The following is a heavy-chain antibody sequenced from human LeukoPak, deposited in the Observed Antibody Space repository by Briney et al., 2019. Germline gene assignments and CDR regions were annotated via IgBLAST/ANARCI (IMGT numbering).Heavy chain of an antibody. CDR1: GFTFSSYS. CDR2: ISSSSSYI. V-gene: IGHV3-21*01. J-gene: IGHJ4*02. CDR3: ARSARRMTIFGVAAHPSDY. Sequence: GGSLRLSCAASGFTFSSYSMNWVRQAPGKGLEWVSSISSSSSYIYYADSVKGRFTISRDNAKNSLYLQMNSLRAEDTAVYYCARSARRMTIFGVAAHPSDYWGQGSLVTVSS. D-gene: IGHD3-3*01.